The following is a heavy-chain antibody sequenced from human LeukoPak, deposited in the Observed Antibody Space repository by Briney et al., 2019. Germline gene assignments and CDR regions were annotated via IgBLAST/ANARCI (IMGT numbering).Heavy chain of an antibody. CDR1: GYTFTSYG. CDR3: AIDGTVSSGYPNY. Sequence: ASVKVSCKASGYTFTSYGISWVRQAPGQCLEWMGWISAYNGNTNYAQNLQGRVTITTDTSTSTADMELRSLRSEEPAVYYCAIDGTVSSGYPNYWGQGTLVTVSS. CDR2: ISAYNGNT. V-gene: IGHV1-18*01. D-gene: IGHD3-22*01. J-gene: IGHJ4*02.